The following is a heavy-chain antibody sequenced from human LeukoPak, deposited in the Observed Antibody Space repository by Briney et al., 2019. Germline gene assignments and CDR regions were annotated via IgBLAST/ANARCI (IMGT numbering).Heavy chain of an antibody. CDR2: INHSGST. CDR3: ARLDSSSWLGNYFDY. D-gene: IGHD6-13*01. CDR1: GGSFSGYY. Sequence: SETLSLTCAVYGGSFSGYYWSWIRQPPGKGLEWIGEINHSGSTNYNPSLKSRVTISVDTSKNQFSLKLSSVTAADTAVYYCARLDSSSWLGNYFDYWGQGTLVTVSS. J-gene: IGHJ4*02. V-gene: IGHV4-34*01.